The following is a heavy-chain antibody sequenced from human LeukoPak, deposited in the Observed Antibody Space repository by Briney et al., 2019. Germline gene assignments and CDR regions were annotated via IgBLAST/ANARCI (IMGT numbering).Heavy chain of an antibody. J-gene: IGHJ4*02. CDR2: IYYSGST. V-gene: IGHV4-39*01. CDR1: GDSMSSHF. D-gene: IGHD1-26*01. Sequence: SETLSLTCTVSGDSMSSHFWGWFRQPPGKGLEWIGTIYYSGSTYYKPSLKSRVTISVDTSKNHFSLKLRSVTAADTAVYYCARQRLWADYWGQGTLVTVSS. CDR3: ARQRLWADY.